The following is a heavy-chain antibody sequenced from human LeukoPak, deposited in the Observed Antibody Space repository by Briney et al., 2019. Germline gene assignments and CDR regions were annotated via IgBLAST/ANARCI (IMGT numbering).Heavy chain of an antibody. CDR2: ISTSGGST. CDR1: GFTFSSSA. D-gene: IGHD1-26*01. CDR3: AKGQRWESPHYLDS. J-gene: IGHJ4*02. V-gene: IGHV3-23*01. Sequence: GGSLRLSCAASGFTFSSSAMSWVRQVPGKGLEWVSGISTSGGSTSYADSVRGRFTISRDNSKNTLYVQMNSLRDEDTAVYYCAKGQRWESPHYLDSWGQGTLVTVSS.